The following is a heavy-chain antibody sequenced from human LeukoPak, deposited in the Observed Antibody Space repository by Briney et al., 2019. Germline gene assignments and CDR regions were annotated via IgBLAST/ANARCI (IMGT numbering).Heavy chain of an antibody. J-gene: IGHJ4*02. V-gene: IGHV3-21*01. D-gene: IGHD3-9*01. CDR1: GFTFSSYS. CDR3: ARDDDILTGYKYYFGY. Sequence: PGGSLRLSCAASGFTFSSYSMNWVRQAPGKGLEWASSISSSSSYIYYADSVKGRFTISRDNAKNSLYLQMNSLRAEDTAVYYCARDDDILTGYKYYFGYWGQGTLVTVSS. CDR2: ISSSSSYI.